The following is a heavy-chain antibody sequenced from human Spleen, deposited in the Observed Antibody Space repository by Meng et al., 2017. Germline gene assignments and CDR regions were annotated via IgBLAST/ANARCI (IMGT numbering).Heavy chain of an antibody. CDR3: ARGGNWFDP. J-gene: IGHJ5*02. D-gene: IGHD3-16*01. Sequence: QVQLQESGSGLLKPSETLSLTCTVSGGSISGFYWSWIRQPPGKGLEWIGYIYYSGSTDYNPSLKSRVTISVDTSKNQFSLKLSSVTAADTAVYYCARGGNWFDPWGQGTLVTVSS. V-gene: IGHV4-59*08. CDR1: GGSISGFY. CDR2: IYYSGST.